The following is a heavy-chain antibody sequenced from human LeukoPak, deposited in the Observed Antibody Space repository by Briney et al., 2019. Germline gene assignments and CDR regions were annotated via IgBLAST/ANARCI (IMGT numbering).Heavy chain of an antibody. CDR2: IKTDGRTT. Sequence: PGGSLRLSCAASGMTCSNHWMHWVRQAPGKGLVWVSLIKTDGRTTIYADSVKGRFTISRDNGKSTLYLQMNSLRAEDTAIYYCTTGPSYGYEWWGQGTVVTVSS. CDR1: GMTCSNHW. D-gene: IGHD3-16*01. CDR3: TTGPSYGYEW. V-gene: IGHV3-74*01. J-gene: IGHJ4*02.